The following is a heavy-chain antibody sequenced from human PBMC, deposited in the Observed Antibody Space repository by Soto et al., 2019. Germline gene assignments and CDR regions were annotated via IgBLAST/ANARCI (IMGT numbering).Heavy chain of an antibody. CDR2: ISGSGGNT. CDR3: AKALGSGSYYRVIIDY. CDR1: GFTFSSYA. D-gene: IGHD1-26*01. Sequence: PGGSLRLSCAASGFTFSSYAMSWVRQAPGKGLEWVSAISGSGGNTYYADSVKGRFTISRDNSKNTLYLQMNSLRAEDTAVYYCAKALGSGSYYRVIIDYWGQGTLVTVSS. J-gene: IGHJ4*02. V-gene: IGHV3-23*01.